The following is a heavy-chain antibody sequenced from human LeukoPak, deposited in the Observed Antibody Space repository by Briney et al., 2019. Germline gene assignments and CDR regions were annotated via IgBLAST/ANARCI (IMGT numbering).Heavy chain of an antibody. CDR2: INPSSGST. CDR3: ASDHDAAVVTSYYYYYYMDV. CDR1: GYTFTNYF. J-gene: IGHJ6*03. Sequence: GASVKVSCKASGYTFTNYFMHWVRQAPGQGPEWMGIINPSSGSTSYAQNFQGRITMTKNISTSTVYMELSSLRSDDTAVYYCASDHDAAVVTSYYYYYYMDVWGKGTTVTVSS. V-gene: IGHV1-46*01. D-gene: IGHD5-18*01.